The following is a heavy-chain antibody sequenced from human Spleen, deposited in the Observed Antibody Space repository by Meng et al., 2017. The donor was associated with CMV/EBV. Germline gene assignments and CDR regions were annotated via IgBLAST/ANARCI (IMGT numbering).Heavy chain of an antibody. CDR2: ILPVFRLT. J-gene: IGHJ3*02. V-gene: IGHV1-69*05. CDR3: ARVGYCSTVGCEKGGLDI. CDR1: GGTLKTYG. D-gene: IGHD2-2*03. Sequence: SVKVSCKASGGTLKTYGINWVRQAPGQGLEWMGGILPVFRLTKYAQKFQGRVTLTMDESTDTAYMELSSLRSDDTAIYYCARVGYCSTVGCEKGGLDIWGQGTAVTVSS.